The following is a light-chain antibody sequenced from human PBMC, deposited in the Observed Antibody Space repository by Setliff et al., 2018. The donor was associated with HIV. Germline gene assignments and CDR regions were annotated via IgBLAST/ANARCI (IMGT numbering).Light chain of an antibody. V-gene: IGLV2-23*01. CDR3: CSNTGSNTYV. J-gene: IGLJ1*01. CDR2: QAT. Sequence: QSVLAQPASVSGSPGQSITISCTGTSSDVGRYDLVSWYQQHPGKAPKLIIYQATKRPSGVSNRFSGSKSGNTASLTISGLQAEDEADYYCCSNTGSNTYVLGTGTKVTV. CDR1: SSDVGRYDL.